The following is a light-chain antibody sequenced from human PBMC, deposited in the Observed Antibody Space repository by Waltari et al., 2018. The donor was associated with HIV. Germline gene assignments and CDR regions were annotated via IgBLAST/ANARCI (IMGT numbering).Light chain of an antibody. CDR1: SSDVGGYHF. V-gene: IGLV2-14*01. Sequence: QSALTQPPSVSGSPGQSVTISCTGTSSDVGGYHFVSWYQQHPGKAPKLMIYEVSKRPSGVPDRFSGSKSGNTASLTISGLQAEDEADYYCSSYTSSSTVVFGGGTKLTVL. CDR2: EVS. CDR3: SSYTSSSTVV. J-gene: IGLJ2*01.